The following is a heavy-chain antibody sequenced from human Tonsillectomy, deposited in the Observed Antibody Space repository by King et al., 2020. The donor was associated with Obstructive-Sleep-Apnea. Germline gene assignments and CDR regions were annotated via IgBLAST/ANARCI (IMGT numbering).Heavy chain of an antibody. Sequence: VQLVESGAEVIKPGESLKISCKVSGYSFTSYWIGWVRQMPGKGLEGMGIIYPGDSDTRYSPSFQGQVTISADKSISTAYLQWSSLKASDTATYYCATSKGYCTSTSCYAPFDYWGQGTLVTVSS. CDR3: ATSKGYCTSTSCYAPFDY. J-gene: IGHJ4*02. D-gene: IGHD2-2*01. V-gene: IGHV5-51*01. CDR2: IYPGDSDT. CDR1: GYSFTSYW.